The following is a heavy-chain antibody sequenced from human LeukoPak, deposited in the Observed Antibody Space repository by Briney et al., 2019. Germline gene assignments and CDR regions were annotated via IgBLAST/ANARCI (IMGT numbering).Heavy chain of an antibody. J-gene: IGHJ4*02. Sequence: SQTLSLTCTVSGDSISSGDHYWSWIRQPPGTGLEWIGYIHYSGSTYYNPSLKSRVIISVDMSKNQFSLSLNSLTAADSAVYYCARAAADKNSWYYLDYWGQGTLVTVSS. CDR2: IHYSGST. CDR3: ARAAADKNSWYYLDY. CDR1: GDSISSGDHY. V-gene: IGHV4-30-4*01. D-gene: IGHD2/OR15-2a*01.